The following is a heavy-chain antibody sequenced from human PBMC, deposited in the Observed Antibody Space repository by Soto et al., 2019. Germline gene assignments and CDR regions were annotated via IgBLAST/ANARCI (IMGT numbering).Heavy chain of an antibody. J-gene: IGHJ4*02. CDR1: GGSFTGYY. V-gene: IGHV4-34*01. CDR3: ARAGGEYYDFWSGYYYYFDY. Sequence: SETLSLTCAVYGGSFTGYYWSWIRQPPGKGLEWIGEINHSGSTNYNPSLKSRVTISVDTSKNQFSLKLSSVTAADTAVYYCARAGGEYYDFWSGYYYYFDYWGQGTLVTVSS. D-gene: IGHD3-3*01. CDR2: INHSGST.